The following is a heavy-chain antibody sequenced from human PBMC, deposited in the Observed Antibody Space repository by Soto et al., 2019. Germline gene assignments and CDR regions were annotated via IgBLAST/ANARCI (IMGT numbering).Heavy chain of an antibody. J-gene: IGHJ6*02. CDR3: ARGSSTTLLYYYYGMDV. V-gene: IGHV4-34*01. D-gene: IGHD4-17*01. Sequence: QVQLQQWGAGLLKPSETLSLTCAVYGGSFSGYYWSWIRQPPGKGLEWIGEINHSGSTNYNPSLKSRVTISVDTSKNRFSLKLSSVTAADTAVYYCARGSSTTLLYYYYGMDVRGQGTTVTVSS. CDR1: GGSFSGYY. CDR2: INHSGST.